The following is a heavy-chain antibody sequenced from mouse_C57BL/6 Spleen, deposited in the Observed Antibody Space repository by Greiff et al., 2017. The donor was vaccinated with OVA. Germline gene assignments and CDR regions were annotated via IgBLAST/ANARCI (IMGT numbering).Heavy chain of an antibody. V-gene: IGHV2-6-1*01. CDR1: GFSLTSYG. D-gene: IGHD1-1*01. J-gene: IGHJ3*01. CDR2: IWSDGST. Sequence: ESGPGLVAPSQSLSITCTVSGFSLTSYGVHWVRQPPGKGLEWLVVIWSDGSTTYNSALKSRLSISKDNSKSQVFLKMNSLQTDDTAMYDCARHGVEDGSSHFAYWGQGTLVTVSA. CDR3: ARHGVEDGSSHFAY.